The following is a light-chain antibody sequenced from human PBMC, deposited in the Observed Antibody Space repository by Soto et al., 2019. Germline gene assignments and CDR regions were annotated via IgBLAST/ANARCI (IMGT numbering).Light chain of an antibody. J-gene: IGLJ3*02. Sequence: QSVLTQPPSASGTPGQRVTISCSGSSANIGSNTVKWYQQLPGTAPKLLIYSSHQRPSGVPDRFSGSKSDTSASLAISGLQSEDEADYYCASWDDSLTGWMFGGVTKVTVL. V-gene: IGLV1-44*01. CDR1: SANIGSNT. CDR2: SSH. CDR3: ASWDDSLTGWM.